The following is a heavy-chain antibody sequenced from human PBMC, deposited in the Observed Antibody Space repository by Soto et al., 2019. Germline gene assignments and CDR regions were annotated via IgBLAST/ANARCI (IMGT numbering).Heavy chain of an antibody. CDR2: ISGSGGST. Sequence: EVQLLESGGGLVQPGGSLRLSCAASGFTFSSYAMSWVRQAPGKGLEWVSAISGSGGSTYYADSVKGRFTISRDNSKNPLYLQMNSLRAEDTALYYWAKENGYSNSWFEFDYWGQGTLVTVSS. CDR1: GFTFSSYA. CDR3: AKENGYSNSWFEFDY. J-gene: IGHJ4*02. D-gene: IGHD6-13*01. V-gene: IGHV3-23*01.